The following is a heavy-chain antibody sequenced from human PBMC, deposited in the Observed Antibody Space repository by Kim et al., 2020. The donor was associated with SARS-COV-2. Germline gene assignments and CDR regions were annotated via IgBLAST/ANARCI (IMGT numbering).Heavy chain of an antibody. J-gene: IGHJ4*02. D-gene: IGHD3-22*01. V-gene: IGHV5-51*01. Sequence: RNSPSFQGRVTISADKSISTAYLQWSSLKVSDTAMYYCARHLKRADSGYSSWGQGTLVTVSS. CDR3: ARHLKRADSGYSS.